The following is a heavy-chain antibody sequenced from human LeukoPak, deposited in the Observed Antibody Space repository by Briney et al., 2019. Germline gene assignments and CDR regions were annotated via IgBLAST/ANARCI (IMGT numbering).Heavy chain of an antibody. CDR1: GGTFSSYA. CDR2: IIPIFGTA. CDR3: ASLLRPIGYFQH. J-gene: IGHJ1*01. D-gene: IGHD1-26*01. V-gene: IGHV1-69*06. Sequence: SVKVSCKASGGTFSSYAISWVRQAPGQGLEWMGGIIPIFGTANYAQKFQGRVTITADKSTSTAYMELSSLRSEDTAVYYCASLLRPIGYFQHWGQGTLVTVSS.